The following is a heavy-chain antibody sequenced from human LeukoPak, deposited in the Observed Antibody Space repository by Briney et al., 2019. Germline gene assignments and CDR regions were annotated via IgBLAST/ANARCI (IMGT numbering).Heavy chain of an antibody. D-gene: IGHD6-19*01. CDR1: GFTFSSYE. Sequence: GGSLRLSCAASGFTFSSYEMNWVRQAPGKGLEWVSYISSSGSTIHYADSVKGRFTISRDNAKNSLYLQMNSLRAEDTAVYYCVVLAVAGTFGFDYWGQGTLVTVSS. J-gene: IGHJ4*02. V-gene: IGHV3-48*03. CDR3: VVLAVAGTFGFDY. CDR2: ISSSGSTI.